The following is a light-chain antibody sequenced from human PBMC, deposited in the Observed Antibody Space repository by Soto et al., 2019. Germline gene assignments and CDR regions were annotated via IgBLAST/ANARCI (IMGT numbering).Light chain of an antibody. Sequence: EIVMTQSPATLSVSPGERATLSCRASQSVSSDLAWYHQKPGQAPRLLISGASSRATGIPDRFSGSGSGTDFTLTISRLEPEDFALYYCQQYVTSAITFGQGTRLEIK. CDR2: GAS. V-gene: IGKV3-20*01. CDR3: QQYVTSAIT. J-gene: IGKJ5*01. CDR1: QSVSSD.